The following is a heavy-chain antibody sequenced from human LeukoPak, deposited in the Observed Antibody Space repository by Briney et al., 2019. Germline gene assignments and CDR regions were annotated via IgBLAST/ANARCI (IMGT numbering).Heavy chain of an antibody. J-gene: IGHJ4*02. CDR1: GHSISSGYY. CDR3: ARDLVYGYFDS. D-gene: IGHD3-10*01. CDR2: IYHSGTT. V-gene: IGHV4-38-2*02. Sequence: SEALSLTCTVSGHSISSGYYWGWIRQPPGKGLEWVGTIYHSGTTWYNPSLKSRVTISVDTSQNQFSLNLNSVTAADTAMYYCARDLVYGYFDSWGQGTLVTVSS.